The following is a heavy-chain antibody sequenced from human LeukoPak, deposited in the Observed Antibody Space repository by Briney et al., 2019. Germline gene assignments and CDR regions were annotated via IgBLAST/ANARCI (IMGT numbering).Heavy chain of an antibody. CDR2: ISGSGGST. CDR1: GFTFSSYA. J-gene: IGHJ4*02. D-gene: IGHD3-3*01. Sequence: GGSLRLSCAASGFTFSSYAMSWVRQAPGKGLEWGAAISGSGGSTYYADSVKGRFTISRDNSKNTLYLQMNSLRADDTAVYYCAKAGPECTWRYYFDYWGQGTLVTVSS. CDR3: AKAGPECTWRYYFDY. V-gene: IGHV3-23*01.